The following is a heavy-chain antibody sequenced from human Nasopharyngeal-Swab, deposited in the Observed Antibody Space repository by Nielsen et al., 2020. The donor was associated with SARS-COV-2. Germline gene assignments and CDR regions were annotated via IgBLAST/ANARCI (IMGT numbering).Heavy chain of an antibody. V-gene: IGHV3-21*01. J-gene: IGHJ3*02. CDR2: ISSSSSYI. CDR3: ARDHGGDWALDRAFDI. Sequence: GESLKISCAASGFTFSSYSMNWVRQAPGKGLEWVSSISSSSSYIYYADSVKGRFTISRDNAKNSLYLQMNSLRAEDTAVYYCARDHGGDWALDRAFDIWGQGTMVTVSS. CDR1: GFTFSSYS. D-gene: IGHD2-21*02.